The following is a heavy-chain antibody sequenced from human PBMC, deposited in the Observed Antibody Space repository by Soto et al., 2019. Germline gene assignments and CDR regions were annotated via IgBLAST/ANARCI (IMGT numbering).Heavy chain of an antibody. J-gene: IGHJ4*02. V-gene: IGHV3-64*01. CDR2: ISSNGGRT. CDR3: ARDIGGSGTYDN. CDR1: GFTFSSYF. D-gene: IGHD3-10*01. Sequence: EVQLVESGGGLVQPGGSLRLSCAGSGFTFSSYFMHWVRQAPGKGLEYVSAISSNGGRTYYANSVKGRFTISRDNSKNTLFLQMGSLTTEDMAVYYCARDIGGSGTYDNWGQGTLVTVSS.